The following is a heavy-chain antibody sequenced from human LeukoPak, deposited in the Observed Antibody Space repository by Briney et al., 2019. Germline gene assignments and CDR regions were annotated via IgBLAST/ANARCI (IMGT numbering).Heavy chain of an antibody. J-gene: IGHJ4*02. D-gene: IGHD3-10*01. CDR1: GGSISSGGYS. CDR2: IYHSGST. CDR3: ARGGDYYGSGIPFYY. Sequence: SQTLSLTCAVSGGSISSGGYSWSWIRQPPGKGLEWIGYIYHSGSTYYNPSLKSRVTISVDTSNHQFSLKLSSVTAADTAVYYCARGGDYYGSGIPFYYWGQGTLVTVSS. V-gene: IGHV4-30-2*01.